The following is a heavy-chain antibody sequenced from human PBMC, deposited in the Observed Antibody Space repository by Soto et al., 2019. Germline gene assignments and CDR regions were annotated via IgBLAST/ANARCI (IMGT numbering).Heavy chain of an antibody. CDR2: ISYDGSNK. Sequence: GGSLRLSCAASGFTFSSYGMHWVRQAPGKGLEWVAVISYDGSNKYYADSVKGRFTISRDNSKNTLFLQMNSLRAEDTAVYYCAKEVRGDYSPQYYYYYYMDVWGKGTTVTVSS. J-gene: IGHJ6*03. V-gene: IGHV3-30*18. D-gene: IGHD4-17*01. CDR3: AKEVRGDYSPQYYYYYYMDV. CDR1: GFTFSSYG.